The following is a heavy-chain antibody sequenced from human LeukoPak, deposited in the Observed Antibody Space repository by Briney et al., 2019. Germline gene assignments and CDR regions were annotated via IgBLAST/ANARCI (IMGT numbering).Heavy chain of an antibody. CDR1: GYTFTGYY. CDR2: INPNSGGT. Sequence: ASVKVSCKASGYTFTGYYMHWVRQAPGQGLEWMGWINPNSGGTNYAQKFQGRVTMTRDTSISTAYMELSRLRSDDTAVYYCARDFNDFWSGYSTFDYWGQGTLVTVPS. D-gene: IGHD3-3*01. CDR3: ARDFNDFWSGYSTFDY. V-gene: IGHV1-2*02. J-gene: IGHJ4*02.